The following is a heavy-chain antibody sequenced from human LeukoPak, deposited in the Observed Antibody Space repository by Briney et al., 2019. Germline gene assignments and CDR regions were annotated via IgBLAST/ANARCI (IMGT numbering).Heavy chain of an antibody. Sequence: ASVKVSGKASGYTFTVYYMHWVRQAPGQGLEWMGWINPNSGGTNYAQKFQGRVTMTRDTSISTAYMELSRLRSDDTAVYYCARVGTFDSSGFYYFDYWGQGTLVTVSS. D-gene: IGHD3-22*01. CDR2: INPNSGGT. CDR3: ARVGTFDSSGFYYFDY. V-gene: IGHV1-2*02. CDR1: GYTFTVYY. J-gene: IGHJ4*02.